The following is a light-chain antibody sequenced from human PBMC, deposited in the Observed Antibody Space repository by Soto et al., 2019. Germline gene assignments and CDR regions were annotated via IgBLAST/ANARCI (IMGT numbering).Light chain of an antibody. J-gene: IGKJ4*01. CDR3: QQRSNWTFT. CDR2: DAS. CDR1: QSVRSDY. Sequence: EIVLTQSPDTLSLSPGQRATLSCRASQSVRSDYFAWYQQKHGQAPRLXIYDASNRETGIPARFSGSGSGTEFTLTISSLEPEDFAVYYCQQRSNWTFTFGGGTKVDIK. V-gene: IGKV3-11*01.